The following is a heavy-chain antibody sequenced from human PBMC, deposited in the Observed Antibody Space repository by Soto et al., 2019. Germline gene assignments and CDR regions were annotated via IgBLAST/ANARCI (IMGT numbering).Heavy chain of an antibody. CDR1: GGTFSSYA. CDR2: IIPIFGTA. D-gene: IGHD2-2*01. Sequence: QVQLVQSGAEVKKPGSSVKVSCKASGGTFSSYAISWVRQAPGQGLEWMGGIIPIFGTANYAQKFQGRVTMTADESTSTAYTELTSLRSEDTAVYYWARHVPAAGYYYGMDVWGQGTTVTVSS. V-gene: IGHV1-69*12. CDR3: ARHVPAAGYYYGMDV. J-gene: IGHJ6*02.